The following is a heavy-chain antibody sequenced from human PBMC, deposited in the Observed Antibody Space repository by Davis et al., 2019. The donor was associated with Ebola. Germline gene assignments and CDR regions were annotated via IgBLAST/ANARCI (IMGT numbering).Heavy chain of an antibody. CDR1: SGSISSSGYS. CDR2: VHHSGTT. CDR3: AGALRFLEWS. D-gene: IGHD3-3*01. V-gene: IGHV4-30-2*06. J-gene: IGHJ4*02. Sequence: PSETLSLTCAVSSGSISSSGYSWSWIRQLPGRGLEWLGEVHHSGTTNYNPSLKSRLTMSVDKSRDQFSLNLRSVTAADTAIYYCAGALRFLEWSWGQGTLVTVSS.